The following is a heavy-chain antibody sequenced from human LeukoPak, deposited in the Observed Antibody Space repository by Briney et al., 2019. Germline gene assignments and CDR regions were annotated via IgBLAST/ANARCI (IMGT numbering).Heavy chain of an antibody. Sequence: PGRSLRLSCAASGFTFSSYAMHWVRQAPGKGLEWVAVISYDGSTKYYADSVKGRFTISRDNSKSTLYLQMNSLRAEDTAVYYCARPYYDFWNAYSVIYYWGQGTLVTVSS. J-gene: IGHJ4*02. CDR2: ISYDGSTK. CDR3: ARPYYDFWNAYSVIYY. D-gene: IGHD3-3*01. V-gene: IGHV3-30*04. CDR1: GFTFSSYA.